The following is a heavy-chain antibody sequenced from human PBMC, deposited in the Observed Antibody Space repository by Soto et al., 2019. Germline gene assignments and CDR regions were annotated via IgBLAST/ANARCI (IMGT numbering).Heavy chain of an antibody. V-gene: IGHV3-74*01. J-gene: IGHJ3*02. D-gene: IGHD2-15*01. CDR2: INSDGSST. CDR3: AKDYCSGGSCEASAFDI. CDR1: GFTFSSYW. Sequence: GSLRLSCAASGFTFSSYWMHWVRQAPGKGLVWVSRINSDGSSTSYADSVKGRFTISRDNAKNTLYLQMNSLRAEDTAVYYCAKDYCSGGSCEASAFDIWGQGTMVTVSS.